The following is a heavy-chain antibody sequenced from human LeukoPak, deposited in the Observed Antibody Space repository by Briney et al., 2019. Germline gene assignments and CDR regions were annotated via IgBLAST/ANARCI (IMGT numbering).Heavy chain of an antibody. Sequence: PSETLPLTCTVSGDSISSYYWSWIRQPPGKGLEWIGYIYYSGSTNYNPSLKSRVTISVDTSKNQFSLKLSSVTAADTAVYYCARGRAWYMDYWGQGTLVTVSS. D-gene: IGHD6-19*01. V-gene: IGHV4-59*01. CDR3: ARGRAWYMDY. CDR2: IYYSGST. J-gene: IGHJ4*02. CDR1: GDSISSYY.